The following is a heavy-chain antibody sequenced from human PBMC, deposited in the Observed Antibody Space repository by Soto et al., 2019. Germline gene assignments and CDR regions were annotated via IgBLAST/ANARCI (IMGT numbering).Heavy chain of an antibody. Sequence: GGSLRLSCAASGFTFRSYAMSWVRQAPGKGLEWVSAISGSGGSTYYADSVKGRFTISRDNSKNTLYLQMNSLRAEDTAVYYCAKSAPITGTTNFPYYFDYWGQGTLVTVSS. CDR2: ISGSGGST. D-gene: IGHD1-20*01. CDR1: GFTFRSYA. CDR3: AKSAPITGTTNFPYYFDY. V-gene: IGHV3-23*01. J-gene: IGHJ4*02.